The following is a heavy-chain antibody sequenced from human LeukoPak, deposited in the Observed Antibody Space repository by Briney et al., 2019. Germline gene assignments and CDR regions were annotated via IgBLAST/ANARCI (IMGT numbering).Heavy chain of an antibody. CDR1: GFTFSSYT. Sequence: GGSLRLSCAASGFTFSSYTMNWVRQAPGKGLEWVSSNADSLKGRFTISRDNAKNSLYLQMNSLRAEDTAVYYCARRSYCGGDCYGSDAFDIWGQGTMVTVSS. V-gene: IGHV3-21*01. J-gene: IGHJ3*02. D-gene: IGHD2-21*02. CDR3: ARRSYCGGDCYGSDAFDI.